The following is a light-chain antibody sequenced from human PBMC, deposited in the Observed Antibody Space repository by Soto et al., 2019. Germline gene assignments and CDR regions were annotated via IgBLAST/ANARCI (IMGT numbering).Light chain of an antibody. CDR1: QSVSTI. Sequence: EIVVTQSPGILSVSPGDRATLSCRASQSVSTILAWYQQKPGQAPTLLIYAASTRATGIPARFTGSGSGTDFTLTISSLQSEDFAVYYCQEYSKWPLFTFGPGTRVDIK. CDR3: QEYSKWPLFT. CDR2: AAS. V-gene: IGKV3-15*01. J-gene: IGKJ3*01.